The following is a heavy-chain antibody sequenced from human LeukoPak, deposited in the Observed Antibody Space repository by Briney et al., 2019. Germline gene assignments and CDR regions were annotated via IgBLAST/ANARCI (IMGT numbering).Heavy chain of an antibody. Sequence: ASVKVSCKAPGYTFTSYYMHWVRQAPGQGLEWMGIINPSGGSTSYAQKFQGRVTMTRDTSTSTVYMELSSLRSEDTAVYYCARGQKPPQLLAPPVYWGQGTLVTVSS. D-gene: IGHD2-2*01. CDR2: INPSGGST. V-gene: IGHV1-46*01. CDR1: GYTFTSYY. J-gene: IGHJ4*02. CDR3: ARGQKPPQLLAPPVY.